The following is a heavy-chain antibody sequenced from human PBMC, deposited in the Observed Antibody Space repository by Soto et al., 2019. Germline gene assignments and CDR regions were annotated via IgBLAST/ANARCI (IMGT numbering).Heavy chain of an antibody. V-gene: IGHV3-9*01. CDR3: AKDYDSSGYQGWFDP. Sequence: EVQLVESGGGLVQPGRSLRLSCAASGFTFDDYAMHWVRQAPGKGLEWVSGISWNSGSIGYADSVKGRFTISRDNAKNSLYLQMNSLSAEDTALYYCAKDYDSSGYQGWFDPWGQGTLVTVSS. J-gene: IGHJ5*02. CDR2: ISWNSGSI. D-gene: IGHD3-22*01. CDR1: GFTFDDYA.